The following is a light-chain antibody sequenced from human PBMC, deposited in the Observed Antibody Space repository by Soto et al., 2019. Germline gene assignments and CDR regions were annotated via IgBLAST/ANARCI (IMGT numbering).Light chain of an antibody. V-gene: IGKV3-20*01. J-gene: IGKJ1*01. CDR2: GAS. CDR1: RSVSNDF. CDR3: QQYGSSPPRT. Sequence: EIVLTQSPGILSLSPGEGATLSCRASRSVSNDFLAWYQQKPGQAPRLLVYGASTRATDVPDRFSGSGSGADFTLTISRLEPEDFAVYYCQQYGSSPPRTFGQGTKVDIK.